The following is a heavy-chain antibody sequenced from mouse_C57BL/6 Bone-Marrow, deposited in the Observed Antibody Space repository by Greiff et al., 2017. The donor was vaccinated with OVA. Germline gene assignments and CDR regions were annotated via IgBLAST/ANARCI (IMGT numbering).Heavy chain of an antibody. D-gene: IGHD1-1*01. CDR3: ARDYGTWFAY. CDR1: GYTFTDYY. V-gene: IGHV1-26*01. CDR2: IYPNNGGS. J-gene: IGHJ3*01. Sequence: EVQLQQSGPELVKPGASVKISCKASGYTFTDYYMNWVKPSHGTSLEWIGSIYPNNGGSSYNQKFKGKATLTVEKYSSTAYMELRSLTSEDSAVYYCARDYGTWFAYWGQGTLVTVSA.